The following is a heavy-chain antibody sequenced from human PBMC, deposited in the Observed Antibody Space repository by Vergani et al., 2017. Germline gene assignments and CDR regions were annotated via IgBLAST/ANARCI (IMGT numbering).Heavy chain of an antibody. Sequence: EVQLVESGGGLVQPGGSLRLSCAASGFTFSSYSMNWVRQAPGKGLEWVSAISGSGGSTYYADSVKGRFTISRDNSKNTLYLQMNSLRAEDTAVYYCATALIYCSGGSCYSHYYYYGMDVWGQGTTVTVSS. CDR3: ATALIYCSGGSCYSHYYYYGMDV. CDR2: ISGSGGST. D-gene: IGHD2-15*01. CDR1: GFTFSSYS. V-gene: IGHV3-23*04. J-gene: IGHJ6*02.